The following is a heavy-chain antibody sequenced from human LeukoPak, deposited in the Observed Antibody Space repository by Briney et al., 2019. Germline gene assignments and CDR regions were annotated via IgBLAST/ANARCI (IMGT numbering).Heavy chain of an antibody. Sequence: GGSLRLSCAASGFTVSINYMSWVRQAPGKGLVWGSVIFRSGTTYYADSVKGRFTISRDNSKNTLNLQRNRRRADDTAVYYWATDLTGPEDYWGQGTLVTVSS. J-gene: IGHJ4*02. CDR2: IFRSGTT. CDR1: GFTVSINY. CDR3: ATDLTGPEDY. V-gene: IGHV3-66*01.